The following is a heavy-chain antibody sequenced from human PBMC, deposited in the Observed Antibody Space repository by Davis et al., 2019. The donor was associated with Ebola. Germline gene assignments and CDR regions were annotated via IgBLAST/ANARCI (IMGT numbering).Heavy chain of an antibody. CDR2: LRYDGTER. J-gene: IGHJ6*02. D-gene: IGHD6-19*01. CDR3: AKDTSSGWYGYWSDYYGMDV. Sequence: PGGSLRLSCAASGFAFSTYGMHWVRQAPGRGLEWVAFLRYDGTERSSADSVKGRFTISRDISKNTLYVQMNNLRAEDTGIYFCAKDTSSGWYGYWSDYYGMDVWGQGTTVTVSS. V-gene: IGHV3-30*02. CDR1: GFAFSTYG.